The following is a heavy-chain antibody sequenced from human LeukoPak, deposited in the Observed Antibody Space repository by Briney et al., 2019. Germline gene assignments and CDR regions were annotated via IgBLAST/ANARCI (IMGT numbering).Heavy chain of an antibody. V-gene: IGHV1-2*06. CDR1: GYTFTGYY. CDR2: INPNSGGT. D-gene: IGHD3-9*01. J-gene: IGHJ4*02. Sequence: ASVKVSCKASGYTFTGYYTHWVRQAPGQGLEWMGRINPNSGGTNYAQKFQGRVTMTRDTSISTAYMELSRLRSDDTAVYYCARVIDYDILTGYYYGFDYWGQGTLVTVSS. CDR3: ARVIDYDILTGYYYGFDY.